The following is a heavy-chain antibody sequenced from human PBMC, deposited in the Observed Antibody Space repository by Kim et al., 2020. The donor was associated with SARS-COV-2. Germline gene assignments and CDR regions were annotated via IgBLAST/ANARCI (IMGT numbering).Heavy chain of an antibody. CDR1: GGSISSSSYY. CDR3: ARLRAVADD. J-gene: IGHJ4*02. Sequence: SETLSLTCTVSGGSISSSSYYWGWIRQPPGKGLEWIGSIYYSGCTYYNPSLKSRVTISVDTSKNQFSLKLSSVTAADTAVYYCARLRAVADDWGQGTLVTVSS. V-gene: IGHV4-39*01. CDR2: IYYSGCT. D-gene: IGHD6-19*01.